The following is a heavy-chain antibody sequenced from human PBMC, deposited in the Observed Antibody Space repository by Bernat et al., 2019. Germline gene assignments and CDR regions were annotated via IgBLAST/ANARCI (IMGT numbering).Heavy chain of an antibody. CDR3: AIGRVAWFREGSWFDP. D-gene: IGHD3-10*01. Sequence: QVQLQQWGAGLLKPSETLSLTCAVYGGSFSGYYWCWTCQPPGKGLGRVGDINHSGSTNYNPSPKSQVTISVDTSTNQFPLNLSSVTAADTAVYYCAIGRVAWFREGSWFDPWGQGTLVTVSS. CDR2: INHSGST. V-gene: IGHV4-34*01. CDR1: GGSFSGYY. J-gene: IGHJ5*02.